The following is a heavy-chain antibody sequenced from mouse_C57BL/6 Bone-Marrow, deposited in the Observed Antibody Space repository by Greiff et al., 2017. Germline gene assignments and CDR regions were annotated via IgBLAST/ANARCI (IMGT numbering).Heavy chain of an antibody. V-gene: IGHV1-64*01. D-gene: IGHD2-4*01. CDR3: AEDYERGLAY. J-gene: IGHJ3*01. CDR1: GYTFTSYW. Sequence: QVQLQQPGAELVKPGASVKLSCKASGYTFTSYWMHWVKQRPGQGLAWIGMIHPNSGSTNYNEKFKSKATLTVDKSSSTAYMQLSSRTSEDSAVYYCAEDYERGLAYWGQGTLVTVSA. CDR2: IHPNSGST.